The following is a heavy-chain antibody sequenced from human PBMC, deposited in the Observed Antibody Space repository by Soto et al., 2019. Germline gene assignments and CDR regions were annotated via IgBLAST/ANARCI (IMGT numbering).Heavy chain of an antibody. CDR2: IKSDGSST. CDR3: ARDYMLRGRDSNWFDP. V-gene: IGHV3-74*01. D-gene: IGHD3-10*01. CDR1: GFTVSSNF. Sequence: EVQLVESGGGLIQPGGSLRLSCAASGFTVSSNFMTWVRQAPGKGLVWVARIKSDGSSTTYADSVKGRFAISRDNAKNTLYLQMNSLRGDDTAVYYCARDYMLRGRDSNWFDPWGQGTLVTVSS. J-gene: IGHJ5*02.